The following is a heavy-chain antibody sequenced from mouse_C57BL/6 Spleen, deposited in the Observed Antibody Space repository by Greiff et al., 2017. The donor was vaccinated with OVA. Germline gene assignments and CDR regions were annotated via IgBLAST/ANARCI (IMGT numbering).Heavy chain of an antibody. CDR2: IYPGDGDT. V-gene: IGHV1-82*01. J-gene: IGHJ2*01. D-gene: IGHD1-1*01. Sequence: VKLQESGPELVKPGASVKISCKASGYAFSSSWMNWVKQRPGKGLEWIGRIYPGDGDTNYNGKFKGKATLTADKSSSTAYMQLSSLTSEDSAVYFCARWATTVVATDYWGQGTTLTVSS. CDR1: GYAFSSSW. CDR3: ARWATTVVATDY.